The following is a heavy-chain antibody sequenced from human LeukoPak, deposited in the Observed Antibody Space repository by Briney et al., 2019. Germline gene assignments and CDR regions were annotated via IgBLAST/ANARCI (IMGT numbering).Heavy chain of an antibody. CDR1: GFTFTSSA. CDR3: RDPFDY. J-gene: IGHJ4*02. V-gene: IGHV3-23*01. CDR2: ISGSGHTT. Sequence: GGSLRLSCAASGFTFTSSAMSWVRQAPGKGLEWVSVISGSGHTTDYADSVKGRFTISRDNSKNTLYLQMNSLRTEDTAVYYCRDPFDYWGQGTLVTVSS.